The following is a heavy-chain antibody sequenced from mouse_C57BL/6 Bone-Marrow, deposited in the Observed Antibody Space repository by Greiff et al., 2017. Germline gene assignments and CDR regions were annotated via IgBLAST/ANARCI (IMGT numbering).Heavy chain of an antibody. Sequence: QVQLQQSGAELVKPGASVKMSCKASGYTFTSYWITWVKQRPGQGLEWIGDIYPGSGSTNYNEKFKSKATLTVDTSSSTAYMQLSSLTSEDSAVYYCATVYYEANAMDYWGQGTSVTVSS. CDR3: ATVYYEANAMDY. D-gene: IGHD2-4*01. CDR1: GYTFTSYW. J-gene: IGHJ4*01. V-gene: IGHV1-55*01. CDR2: IYPGSGST.